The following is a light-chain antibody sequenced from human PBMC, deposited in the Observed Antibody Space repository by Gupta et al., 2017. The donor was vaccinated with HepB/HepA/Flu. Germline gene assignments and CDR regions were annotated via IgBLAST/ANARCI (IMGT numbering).Light chain of an antibody. CDR2: LGS. V-gene: IGKV2-28*01. J-gene: IGKJ3*01. CDR1: QSLLHSNGYNY. Sequence: DIVMTQSPLSLHVIPGEPASIYCRSSQSLLHSNGYNYLDWYLQKPGQSPQRLSYLGSNRASGVPDRISGSGSGTDFTRKISRVEAEDVGVYYCMQALQTPFTFGPGTKVDIK. CDR3: MQALQTPFT.